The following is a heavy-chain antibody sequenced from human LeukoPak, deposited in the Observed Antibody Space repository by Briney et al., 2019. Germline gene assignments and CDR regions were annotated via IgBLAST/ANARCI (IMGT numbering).Heavy chain of an antibody. J-gene: IGHJ6*03. CDR1: GGAVSSYSYY. Sequence: PSETLSLTCSVSGGAVSSYSYYWGWVRQPPGKGLEWIGSIYYTGSTYYNPSLKSRVTISVDTSKNQFSLKLSSVTAADTAVYYCARDYYGSGYYYYYMDVWGKGTTVTISS. CDR2: IYYTGST. D-gene: IGHD3-10*01. CDR3: ARDYYGSGYYYYYMDV. V-gene: IGHV4-39*07.